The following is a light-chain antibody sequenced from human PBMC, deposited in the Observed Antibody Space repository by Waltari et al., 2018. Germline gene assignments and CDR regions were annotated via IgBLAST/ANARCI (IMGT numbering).Light chain of an antibody. J-gene: IGLJ1*01. V-gene: IGLV3-1*01. Sequence: YQPKPGQSPVLVIYQDDKRPSGIPERFSVSNSANTATLPISGTQAVDEADYYCQAWDSSTGTGVFGTGTKVTVL. CDR2: QDD. CDR3: QAWDSSTGTGV.